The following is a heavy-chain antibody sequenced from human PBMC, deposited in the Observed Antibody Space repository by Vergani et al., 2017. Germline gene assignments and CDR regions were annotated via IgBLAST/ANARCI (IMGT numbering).Heavy chain of an antibody. CDR2: ISYDGSNK. Sequence: QVQLVESGGGVVQPGRSLRLSCAASGFTFSRYAMHWVRQAPGKGLEWVAVISYDGSNKYYADSVKGRFTISRDNSKNTLYLQMNSLRAEDTAVYYCARDPIAAADLGGDYYYYMDVWGKXP. CDR3: ARDPIAAADLGGDYYYYMDV. J-gene: IGHJ6*03. V-gene: IGHV3-30-3*01. D-gene: IGHD6-13*01. CDR1: GFTFSRYA.